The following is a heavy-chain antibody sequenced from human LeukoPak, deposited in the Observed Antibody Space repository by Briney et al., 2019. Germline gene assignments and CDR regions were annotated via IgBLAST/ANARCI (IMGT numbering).Heavy chain of an antibody. D-gene: IGHD3-10*01. CDR2: IDHSGNT. J-gene: IGHJ6*02. CDR1: GGSFSGHY. Sequence: PSETLSLTCAVSGGSFSGHYWSWIRQSPGEGLEWIGEIDHSGNTNYNPSLKGRLTISVDTSKSQFSLRLSSVTAADTAVYYYARVKGSGSYPYHYYGLDVWGRGTMVTVSS. CDR3: ARVKGSGSYPYHYYGLDV. V-gene: IGHV4-34*01.